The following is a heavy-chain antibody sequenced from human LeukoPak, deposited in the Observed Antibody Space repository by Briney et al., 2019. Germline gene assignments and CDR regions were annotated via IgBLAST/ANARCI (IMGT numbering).Heavy chain of an antibody. CDR1: GGSISSSNW. D-gene: IGHD3-22*01. CDR3: ARGILEAQAYYYDSSGYPNWFDP. CDR2: IYHSGNT. J-gene: IGHJ5*02. Sequence: PSETLSLTSAVSGGSISSSNWWRWVRQPPGKGLEWVGEIYHSGNTNYNPSLKSRVTISVDKSKNQFSLKLSSVTAADTAVYYCARGILEAQAYYYDSSGYPNWFDPWGQGTLVTVSS. V-gene: IGHV4-4*02.